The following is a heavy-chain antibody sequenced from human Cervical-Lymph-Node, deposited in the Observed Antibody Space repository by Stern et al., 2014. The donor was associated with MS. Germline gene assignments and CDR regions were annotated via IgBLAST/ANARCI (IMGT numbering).Heavy chain of an antibody. CDR3: ATTRWDLFTWNWFDP. Sequence: QVQLVESGPGLVKPSQTLSLTCTVSGGSISSSGYYWSWIRQPADKGLEWIGRIHDSGSTYYNPSLKSRVTTSMDTAHNHFSLKLTPVTAADTAVYYCATTRWDLFTWNWFDPWGQGTLVTVSS. V-gene: IGHV4-61*02. CDR1: GGSISSSGYY. CDR2: IHDSGST. J-gene: IGHJ5*02. D-gene: IGHD1-26*01.